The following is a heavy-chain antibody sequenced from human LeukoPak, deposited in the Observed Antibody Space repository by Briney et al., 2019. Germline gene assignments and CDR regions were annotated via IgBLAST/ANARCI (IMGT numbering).Heavy chain of an antibody. J-gene: IGHJ5*02. D-gene: IGHD3-16*02. CDR1: GGSFSGYY. CDR2: INHSGST. CDR3: ARNDYVWGSYRLNWFDP. V-gene: IGHV4-34*01. Sequence: TSETLSLTCAVYGGSFSGYYWSWIRQPPGKGLEWIGEINHSGSTNYNPALKSRVTISVDTSKNQFSLKLSSVTAADTAVYYCARNDYVWGSYRLNWFDPWGQGTLVTVSS.